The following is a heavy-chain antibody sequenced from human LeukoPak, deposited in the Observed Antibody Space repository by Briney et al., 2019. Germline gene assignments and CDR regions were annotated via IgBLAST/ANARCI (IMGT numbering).Heavy chain of an antibody. CDR1: GGTFSSYA. CDR3: ARGGLLWFEELPIGRPFDY. CDR2: INPNSGGT. V-gene: IGHV1-2*02. D-gene: IGHD3-10*01. J-gene: IGHJ4*02. Sequence: AASVKVSCKASGGTFSSYAISWVRQAPGQGLEWMGWINPNSGGTNYAQKFQGRVTMTRDTSISTAYMELSRLRSDDTAVYYCARGGLLWFEELPIGRPFDYWGQGTLVTVSS.